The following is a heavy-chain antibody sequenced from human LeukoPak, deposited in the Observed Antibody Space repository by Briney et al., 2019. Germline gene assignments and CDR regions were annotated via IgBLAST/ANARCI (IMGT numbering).Heavy chain of an antibody. CDR2: ISGSAGST. Sequence: GGSLRLSCAASGFTFSSYAMSWVRQAPGKGLEWVSAISGSAGSTYYADSVKGRYTISRDNSKNTVDLQMNSLRAEDTAVYYCAKGQWRPAYYFDSWGQGILVTVSA. V-gene: IGHV3-23*01. D-gene: IGHD6-19*01. CDR1: GFTFSSYA. CDR3: AKGQWRPAYYFDS. J-gene: IGHJ4*02.